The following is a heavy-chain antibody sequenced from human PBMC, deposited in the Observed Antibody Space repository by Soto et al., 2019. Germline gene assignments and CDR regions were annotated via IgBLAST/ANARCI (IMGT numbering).Heavy chain of an antibody. J-gene: IGHJ5*02. CDR1: GFTFSSYA. D-gene: IGHD1-7*01. Sequence: GGSLRLSCAASGFTFSSYAMSWVRQAPGKGLEWDSAISGSGGSTYYTDSVKGRFTISRDNSKNTLYLQMNSLRAEDTAVYYCAKDPRYNWNYWFDPWGQGTLVTVSS. V-gene: IGHV3-23*01. CDR3: AKDPRYNWNYWFDP. CDR2: ISGSGGST.